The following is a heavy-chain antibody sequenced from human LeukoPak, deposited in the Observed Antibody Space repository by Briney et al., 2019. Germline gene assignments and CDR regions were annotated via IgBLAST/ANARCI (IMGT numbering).Heavy chain of an antibody. D-gene: IGHD5-18*01. CDR1: GFTISNSW. J-gene: IGHJ4*02. CDR2: IKKDGSEK. CDR3: AKWRTGDSYGYEY. V-gene: IGHV3-7*01. Sequence: GGSLRLSCAASGFTISNSWMSWVRQAPGKGLEWVANIKKDGSEKYYVDSVKGRFTISRDNAKESLYLQMNSLRAEDTAVYYRAKWRTGDSYGYEYWGQGTLVTVSS.